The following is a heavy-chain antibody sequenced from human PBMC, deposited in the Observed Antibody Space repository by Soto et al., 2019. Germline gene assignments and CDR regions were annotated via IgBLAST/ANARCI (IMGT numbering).Heavy chain of an antibody. V-gene: IGHV4-34*01. Sequence: SETLSLTCAVYGGSFSGYYWSWIRQPPGKGLEWIGEINHSGSTNYNPSLKSRVTISVDTSKNQFPLKLSSVTAADTAVYYCARDIRPITIFGVVTALYNWFDPWGQGTLVTVSS. D-gene: IGHD3-3*01. J-gene: IGHJ5*02. CDR2: INHSGST. CDR3: ARDIRPITIFGVVTALYNWFDP. CDR1: GGSFSGYY.